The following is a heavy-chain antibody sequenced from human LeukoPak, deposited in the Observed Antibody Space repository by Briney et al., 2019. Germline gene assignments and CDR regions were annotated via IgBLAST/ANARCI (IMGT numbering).Heavy chain of an antibody. CDR1: GFTFGDYA. V-gene: IGHV3-49*03. CDR2: IRSETYGGTT. CDR3: TRDLGGYAYGYSFFDY. Sequence: GRSLRLSCTASGFTFGDYAMSWFRQAPGKGLEWVGFIRSETYGGTTEYAASVKGRFSISRDDSKSIAYLQMNSLKTEDTAVYFCTRDLGGYAYGYSFFDYWGQGTLVTVSS. D-gene: IGHD3-22*01. J-gene: IGHJ4*02.